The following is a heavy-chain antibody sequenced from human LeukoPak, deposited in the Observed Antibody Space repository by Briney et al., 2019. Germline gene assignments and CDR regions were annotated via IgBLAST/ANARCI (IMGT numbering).Heavy chain of an antibody. D-gene: IGHD4-23*01. Sequence: SGPTLVKPTQTLTLTCTFSGFSLNTTTLGVGWIHQPPGKALEWLALLFWDDDSRLSPSLESRLTITKDTSKNQVVLTMTDMDPVDTATYYCAHATNSHFDYWGQGTLVTVSS. CDR2: LFWDDDS. CDR3: AHATNSHFDY. V-gene: IGHV2-5*02. CDR1: GFSLNTTTLG. J-gene: IGHJ4*02.